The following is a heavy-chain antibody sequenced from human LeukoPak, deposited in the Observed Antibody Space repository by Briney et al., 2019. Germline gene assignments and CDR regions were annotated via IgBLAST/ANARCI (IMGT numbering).Heavy chain of an antibody. Sequence: ASVKVSRKASGYTFTSYDINWVRQATGQGLEWMGWMNPNSGNTGYAQKFQGRVTMTRNTSISTAYMELSSLRSEDTAVYYCAREPSGSYDTEASDVWGQGTKVTVSS. J-gene: IGHJ3*01. CDR2: MNPNSGNT. CDR3: AREPSGSYDTEASDV. CDR1: GYTFTSYD. D-gene: IGHD1-26*01. V-gene: IGHV1-8*01.